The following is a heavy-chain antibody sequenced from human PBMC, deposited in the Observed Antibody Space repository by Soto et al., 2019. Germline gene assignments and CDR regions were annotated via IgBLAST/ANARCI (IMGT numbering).Heavy chain of an antibody. Sequence: EVQLLESGGGLVRPWGSLRISCVVSGLSSRSHAMYWVRQAPVRGLEWGAGISGGGYTAYYPDSVRGRFTISREKSKNPVYLQIDNPKADDTAVYFCAKAQGVATIKSNFDYWGQGTLVTVAS. CDR2: ISGGGYTA. CDR1: GLSSRSHA. V-gene: IGHV3-23*01. CDR3: AKAQGVATIKSNFDY. D-gene: IGHD5-12*01. J-gene: IGHJ4*02.